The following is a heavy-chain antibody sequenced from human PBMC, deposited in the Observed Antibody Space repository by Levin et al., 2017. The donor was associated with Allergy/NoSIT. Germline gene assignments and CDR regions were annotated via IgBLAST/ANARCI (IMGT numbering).Heavy chain of an antibody. CDR1: GFTFSSYA. D-gene: IGHD6-19*01. CDR2: ISYDGSNK. Sequence: GGSLRLSCAASGFTFSSYAMHWVRQAPGKGLEWVAVISYDGSNKYYADSVKGRFTISRDNSKNTLYLQMNSLRAEDTAVYYCARGSRYSSGWYAINNAFDIWGQGTMVTVSS. J-gene: IGHJ3*02. V-gene: IGHV3-30-3*01. CDR3: ARGSRYSSGWYAINNAFDI.